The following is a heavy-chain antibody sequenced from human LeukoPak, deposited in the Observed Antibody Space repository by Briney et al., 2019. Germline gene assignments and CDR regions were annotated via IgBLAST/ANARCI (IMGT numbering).Heavy chain of an antibody. CDR1: GFTFSSYA. Sequence: GGSLKLSCAASGFTFSSYAMSWVRQAPGKGLEWVSAISGSGGSTYYADSVKGRFTISRDNSKNTLYLQMNSLRAEDTAVYYCAKDLDSGSSFDYWGQGTLVTVSS. CDR2: ISGSGGST. V-gene: IGHV3-23*01. D-gene: IGHD1-26*01. J-gene: IGHJ4*02. CDR3: AKDLDSGSSFDY.